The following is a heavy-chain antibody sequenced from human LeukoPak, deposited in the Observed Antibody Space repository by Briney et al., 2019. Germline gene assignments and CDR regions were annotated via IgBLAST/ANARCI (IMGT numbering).Heavy chain of an antibody. J-gene: IGHJ3*02. V-gene: IGHV3-33*01. Sequence: PGGSLRLSCAASGFTFSNSGMHWVRQAPGKGLEWVAAIWYDGSNKYYADSVKGRFTISRDNAKKSLYLQMHSLRAEDTAVYYCARDSHKFDSSGYYPDAFDIWGQGTMVTVSS. CDR3: ARDSHKFDSSGYYPDAFDI. CDR1: GFTFSNSG. D-gene: IGHD3-22*01. CDR2: IWYDGSNK.